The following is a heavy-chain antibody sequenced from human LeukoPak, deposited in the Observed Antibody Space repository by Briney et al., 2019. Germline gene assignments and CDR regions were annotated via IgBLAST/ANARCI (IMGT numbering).Heavy chain of an antibody. V-gene: IGHV4-4*09. CDR3: ARYNWNYGLAFDY. CDR2: IYTSGST. J-gene: IGHJ4*02. Sequence: PSETLSLTCTVSGDSISRYYWSWIRQPPGKGLEWIGYIYTSGSTNYNPSLESRVTMSEDTSKNQFSLKLSSVTAADTAVYYCARYNWNYGLAFDYWGQGTLVIVSS. CDR1: GDSISRYY. D-gene: IGHD1-7*01.